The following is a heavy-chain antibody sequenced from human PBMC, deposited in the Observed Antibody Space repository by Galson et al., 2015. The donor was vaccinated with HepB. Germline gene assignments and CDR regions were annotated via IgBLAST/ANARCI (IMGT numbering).Heavy chain of an antibody. D-gene: IGHD1-7*01. CDR2: ISRNSDSV. CDR3: AKDIRRKTGNYAASDY. CDR1: GFTFDDYA. Sequence: SLRLSCAASGFTFDDYAMHWVRQAPGKGLEWVSGISRNSDSVAYADSVKGRFTISRDNAKKSLYLRMNSLRAEDTALYYCAKDIRRKTGNYAASDYWGQGTLVTVYS. J-gene: IGHJ4*02. V-gene: IGHV3-9*01.